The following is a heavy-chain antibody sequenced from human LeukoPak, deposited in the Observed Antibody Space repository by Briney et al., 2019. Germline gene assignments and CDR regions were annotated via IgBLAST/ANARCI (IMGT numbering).Heavy chain of an antibody. D-gene: IGHD2-2*03. Sequence: GGSLRLSCAASGFTFSNYGMHWVRQAPGKGLEWVAFIRYDGSNKYYADSVKGRFTISRDNSKNTLHLQMNSLRAEDTAVYYCATHGSAHYYMDVWGKGTTVTISS. J-gene: IGHJ6*03. CDR2: IRYDGSNK. V-gene: IGHV3-30*02. CDR3: ATHGSAHYYMDV. CDR1: GFTFSNYG.